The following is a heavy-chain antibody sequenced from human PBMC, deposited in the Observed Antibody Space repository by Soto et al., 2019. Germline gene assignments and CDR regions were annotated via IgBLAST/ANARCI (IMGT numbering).Heavy chain of an antibody. V-gene: IGHV1-3*05. D-gene: IGHD2-21*02. J-gene: IGHJ4*02. CDR3: ARSIVVVTALDY. Sequence: QVQLVQSGAEEKKPGASVKVSCKASDKTSTAIPIHWVPRAPEQRLEWMGWINAGNGNTKYSQKFQGRVTITRDTSASTAYMELSSLRSEDTAVYYCARSIVVVTALDYWGQGTLVTVSS. CDR1: DKTSTAIP. CDR2: INAGNGNT.